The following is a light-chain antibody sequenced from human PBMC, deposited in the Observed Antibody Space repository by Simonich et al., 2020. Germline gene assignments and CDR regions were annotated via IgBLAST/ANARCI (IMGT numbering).Light chain of an antibody. V-gene: IGKV2-29*03. CDR2: EVS. CDR1: QSILHSDGKTY. Sequence: DIVMTQTQLSLSVTPGQPASISCKTSQSILHSDGKTYLYWYLQKPGQSPQLLIYEVSSRVSGVPDRFGGSGAGTDYTLKISRVEAEDGGVYYCMQGIHLLTFSGGTKVEIK. CDR3: MQGIHLLT. J-gene: IGKJ4*01.